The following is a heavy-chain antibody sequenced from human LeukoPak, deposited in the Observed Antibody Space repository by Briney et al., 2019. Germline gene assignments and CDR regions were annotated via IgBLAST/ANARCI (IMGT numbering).Heavy chain of an antibody. CDR1: GGSIGSGTDY. V-gene: IGHV4-31*03. Sequence: SQTLSLTCIVSGGSIGSGTDYWSWIRQHPGKGLEWIGYISYSGTTYYNPSLESRVTISVDTSKNHFSLKLSSVTAADTAVYYCARRDYLDHFYYIDVWDKGNTVTVSS. J-gene: IGHJ6*03. CDR3: ARRDYLDHFYYIDV. D-gene: IGHD3-10*01. CDR2: ISYSGTT.